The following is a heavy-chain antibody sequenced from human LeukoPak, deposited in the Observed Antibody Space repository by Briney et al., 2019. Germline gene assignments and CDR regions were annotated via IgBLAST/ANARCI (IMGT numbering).Heavy chain of an antibody. J-gene: IGHJ3*02. CDR3: ARGRRDCSGDCYVAFDI. Sequence: PGGSLRLSCAASRFSFSTYPMGWVRQAPGKGLEWVSVIYSAGSTYYADSVKGRFTISRDNSKNTLFLQMNSLRAEDTAVYYCARGRRDCSGDCYVAFDIWGQGTMVTVSS. CDR2: IYSAGST. V-gene: IGHV3-53*01. D-gene: IGHD2-21*02. CDR1: RFSFSTYP.